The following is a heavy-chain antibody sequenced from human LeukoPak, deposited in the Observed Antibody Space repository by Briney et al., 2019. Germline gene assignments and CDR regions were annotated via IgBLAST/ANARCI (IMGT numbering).Heavy chain of an antibody. J-gene: IGHJ4*02. V-gene: IGHV1-18*01. CDR2: IKVGEGNT. CDR1: GYTFTSFG. Sequence: GASMKVSCKTSGYTFTSFGMTWVRQAPGQGPEWMGWIKVGEGNTHFAQKFQDRVSTTRDISSNTAFLELRNLRSDDTAVYFCSRSSDTTSWYYFDHWGQGTLVTVSS. D-gene: IGHD2/OR15-2a*01. CDR3: SRSSDTTSWYYFDH.